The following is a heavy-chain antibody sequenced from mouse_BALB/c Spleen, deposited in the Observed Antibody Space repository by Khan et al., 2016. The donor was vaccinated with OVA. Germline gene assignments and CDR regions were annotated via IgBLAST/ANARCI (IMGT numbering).Heavy chain of an antibody. D-gene: IGHD2-14*01. V-gene: IGHV9-3-1*01. CDR2: INTHTGEP. Sequence: QIQLVQSGPELKKPGETVKISCKASGYTFTTNGMNWVKQAPGKGLKWMGWINTHTGEPKYADDFKGRFAFSLETSASTAYLQLNNLKNEDTATDYCARVGYNGTMDYWGQGTSVTVSS. J-gene: IGHJ4*01. CDR3: ARVGYNGTMDY. CDR1: GYTFTTNG.